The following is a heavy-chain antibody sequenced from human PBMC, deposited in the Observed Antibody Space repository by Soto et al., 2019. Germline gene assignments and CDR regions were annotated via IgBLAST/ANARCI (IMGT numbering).Heavy chain of an antibody. CDR1: GYTFTSYD. J-gene: IGHJ4*02. CDR2: MNPNRGNT. D-gene: IGHD3-3*01. Sequence: ASVKVSCKASGYTFTSYDINWVRQATGQGLEWMGWMNPNRGNTGYAQKFQGRVTMTRNTSISTAYMELSSLGSEDTAVYYCARGGRGRFLEWLLYYYWGQGTLVTVSS. CDR3: ARGGRGRFLEWLLYYY. V-gene: IGHV1-8*01.